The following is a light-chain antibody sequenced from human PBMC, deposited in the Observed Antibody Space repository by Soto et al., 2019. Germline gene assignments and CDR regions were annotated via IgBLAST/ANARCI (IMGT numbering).Light chain of an antibody. CDR2: ASS. V-gene: IGKV1-39*01. CDR3: QPSYSNILS. Sequence: DIQLTQSPSSLSASVGDRVTISCRASQNIYTYVNWYQLKPGKAPKLLIFASSILQSGVTSRFGGSGCCADFSLTISSLQPEDFATSYCQPSYSNILSFGGGTSVE. CDR1: QNIYTY. J-gene: IGKJ4*01.